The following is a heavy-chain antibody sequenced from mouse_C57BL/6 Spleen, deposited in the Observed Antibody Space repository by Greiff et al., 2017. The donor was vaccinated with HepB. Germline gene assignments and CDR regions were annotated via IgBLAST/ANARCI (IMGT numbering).Heavy chain of an antibody. D-gene: IGHD1-1*01. CDR1: GYTFTSYW. CDR2: IHPNSGST. CDR3: ARSYRPLGLQDPDYYGSSQYYFDY. Sequence: QVQLQQPGAELVKPGASVKLSCKASGYTFTSYWMHWVKQRPGQGLEWIGMIHPNSGSTNYNEKFKSKATLTVDKSSSTAYMQLSSLTSEDSAVYYCARSYRPLGLQDPDYYGSSQYYFDYWGQGTTLTVSS. V-gene: IGHV1-64*01. J-gene: IGHJ2*01.